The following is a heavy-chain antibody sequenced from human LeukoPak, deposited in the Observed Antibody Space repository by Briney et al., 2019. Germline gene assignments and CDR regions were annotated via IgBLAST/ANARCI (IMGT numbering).Heavy chain of an antibody. V-gene: IGHV1-2*02. J-gene: IGHJ4*02. CDR1: GYKFTDDY. CDR3: ARVRVRDYYGSAAQSSDY. D-gene: IGHD3-10*01. Sequence: AASVKVSCKASGYKFTDDYMHWVRQAPGQGLEFMGWINPDSGFTNYAQKFKGRVTMTRDTSISTAYLEVRSLTSDDTAVYYCARVRVRDYYGSAAQSSDYWGQGTLVTVSS. CDR2: INPDSGFT.